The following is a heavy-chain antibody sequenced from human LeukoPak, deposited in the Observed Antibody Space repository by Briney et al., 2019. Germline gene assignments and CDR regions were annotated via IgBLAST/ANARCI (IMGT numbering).Heavy chain of an antibody. Sequence: GGSLRLSCAASGFAFSTYNMHWVRQAPGEGLGWVAVISYDGRNENHAESVKGRFTISRDNSKNTLYLQMNTLRTEDTALYYCVREKYCTPTDCLHGRFYFNCWGQGTLVTVSS. J-gene: IGHJ4*02. CDR1: GFAFSTYN. CDR3: VREKYCTPTDCLHGRFYFNC. CDR2: ISYDGRNE. D-gene: IGHD2-8*01. V-gene: IGHV3-30*04.